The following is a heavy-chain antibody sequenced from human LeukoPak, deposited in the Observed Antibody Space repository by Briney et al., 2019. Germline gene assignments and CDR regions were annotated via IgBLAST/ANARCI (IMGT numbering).Heavy chain of an antibody. CDR1: GGTFSSYA. V-gene: IGHV1-69*05. CDR3: ARSGIAAAGTNY. Sequence: ASVKVSCKASGGTFSSYAISWVRQAPGQGLEWMGGIIPIFGTANYAQKFQGRVTITTDESTSTAYMELSSLRSKDTAVYYCARSGIAAAGTNYWGQGTLVTVSS. CDR2: IIPIFGTA. D-gene: IGHD6-13*01. J-gene: IGHJ4*02.